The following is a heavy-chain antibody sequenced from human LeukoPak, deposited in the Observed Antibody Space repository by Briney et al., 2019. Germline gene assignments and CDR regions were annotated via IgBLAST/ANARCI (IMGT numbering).Heavy chain of an antibody. CDR2: IYKGGNRK. CDR1: GFTFNGHL. J-gene: IGHJ4*01. CDR3: ARHIPRGNNYFDS. V-gene: IGHV3-7*01. D-gene: IGHD3-10*01. Sequence: GSLRLSCAGSGFTFNGHLLTWVRPAPGKGLEGVANIYKGGNRKYCGVSVGGRYTLSRHNHKNSVYLQMSGQRAEDGAMFFCARHIPRGNNYFDSWGHGSLGSVSS.